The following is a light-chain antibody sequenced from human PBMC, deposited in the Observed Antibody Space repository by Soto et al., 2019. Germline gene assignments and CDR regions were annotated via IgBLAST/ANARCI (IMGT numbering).Light chain of an antibody. CDR2: ESA. V-gene: IGKV1-5*03. J-gene: IGKJ1*01. CDR3: QQSNNYPWT. CDR1: QYINNY. Sequence: DIQMTQSPSTLSASVGDRVTITCRASQYINNYLSWYQQKPCEAPKLLIYESANLESGFPSRFSGSGTGTEFTLTISSLQPDDFATYYFQQSNNYPWTFGQGTRVEI.